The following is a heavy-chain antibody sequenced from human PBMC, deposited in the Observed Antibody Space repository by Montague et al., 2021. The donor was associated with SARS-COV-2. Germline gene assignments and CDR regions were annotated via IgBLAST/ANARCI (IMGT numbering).Heavy chain of an antibody. Sequence: PALVKPTQTLTLTCTFSGFSLSTSGVGVGWIRQPPGKALEWLALIYWDDDRRYSPSLNSRLTITKDTSKNQVVLTMTNMDPVDTATYYCAHRRGLLLSDAFDIGGQGTMVTVSS. CDR1: GFSLSTSGVG. J-gene: IGHJ3*02. V-gene: IGHV2-5*02. CDR3: AHRRGLLLSDAFDI. D-gene: IGHD1-26*01. CDR2: IYWDDDR.